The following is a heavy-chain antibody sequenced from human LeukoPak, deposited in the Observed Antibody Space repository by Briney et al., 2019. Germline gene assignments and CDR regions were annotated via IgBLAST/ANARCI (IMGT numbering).Heavy chain of an antibody. Sequence: SETLSLTCTVSGGSISSYYWSWFRQPPGKGLEWIGYIYYSGTTSYNPSLESRVTISVDKSNNQFSLKLSSVTAADTAVYYCARGLTGWFDPWGQGTLVTVSS. V-gene: IGHV4-59*01. CDR1: GGSISSYY. D-gene: IGHD1-14*01. CDR2: IYYSGTT. J-gene: IGHJ5*02. CDR3: ARGLTGWFDP.